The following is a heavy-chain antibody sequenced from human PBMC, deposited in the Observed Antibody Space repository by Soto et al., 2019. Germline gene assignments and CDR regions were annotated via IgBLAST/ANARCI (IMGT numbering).Heavy chain of an antibody. CDR2: INHSGST. CDR3: ARAKNGYDSSGYYLYYFDY. Sequence: QVQLQQWGAGLLKPSETLSLTCAVYGGSFSGYYWSWIRQPPGKGLEWIGGINHSGSTNYNPSLKSRVTISVDTSKNQFSLKLSSVTAADTAVYYCARAKNGYDSSGYYLYYFDYWGQGSLVTVSS. D-gene: IGHD3-22*01. CDR1: GGSFSGYY. J-gene: IGHJ4*02. V-gene: IGHV4-34*01.